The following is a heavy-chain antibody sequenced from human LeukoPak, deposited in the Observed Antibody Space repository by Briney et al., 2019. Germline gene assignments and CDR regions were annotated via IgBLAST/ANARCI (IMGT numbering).Heavy chain of an antibody. V-gene: IGHV4-34*01. CDR3: ARGIIAARY. J-gene: IGHJ4*02. CDR2: INHSGST. D-gene: IGHD6-6*01. Sequence: SETLSLTCAVYGGSFSGYYWSWTRQPPGKGLEWIREINHSGSTNYNPSLKSRVTISVDTSKSQFSLKLSSVPAADTAVYYCARGIIAARYWGQGTLVTVSS. CDR1: GGSFSGYY.